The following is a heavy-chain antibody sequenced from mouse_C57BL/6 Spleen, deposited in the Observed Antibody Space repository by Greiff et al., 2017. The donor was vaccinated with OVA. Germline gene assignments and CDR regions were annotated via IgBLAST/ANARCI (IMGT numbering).Heavy chain of an antibody. V-gene: IGHV1-82*01. J-gene: IGHJ3*01. CDR1: GYAFSSSW. Sequence: VKLMESGPELVKPGASVKISCKASGYAFSSSWMNWVKQRPGKGLEWIGRIYPGDGDTNYKGKFKGKATLTADKSSSTAYMQLSSLTSEDSAVYFCARWGEIAYWGQGTLVTVSA. CDR3: ARWGEIAY. CDR2: IYPGDGDT.